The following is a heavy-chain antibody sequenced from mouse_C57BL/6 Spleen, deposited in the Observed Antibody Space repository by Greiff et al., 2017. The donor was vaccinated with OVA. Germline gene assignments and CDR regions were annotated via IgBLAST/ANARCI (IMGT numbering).Heavy chain of an antibody. Sequence: QVQLQQSGAELVKPGASVKISCKASGYAFSSYWMNWVKQRPGKGLEWIGQLYPGDGDTNYNGKFKGKATLTADKSSSTAYMQLSSLTSEDSAVYFCAREVDYGGYYCDYWGQGTTLTVSS. CDR1: GYAFSSYW. V-gene: IGHV1-80*01. J-gene: IGHJ2*01. D-gene: IGHD2-4*01. CDR3: AREVDYGGYYCDY. CDR2: LYPGDGDT.